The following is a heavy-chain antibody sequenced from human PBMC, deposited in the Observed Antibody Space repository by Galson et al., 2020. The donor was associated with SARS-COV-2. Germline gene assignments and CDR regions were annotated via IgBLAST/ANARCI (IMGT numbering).Heavy chain of an antibody. Sequence: GGSLRLSCAASGFTFSSYALAWVRQAPGKGLEWVSGISGDGGSKYYVDSVKGRFTISRDTSQNTVHLQMSSLRAEDTAVYYCAKDRGNDYGDQLDFWGQGTLVTVSS. CDR1: GFTFSSYA. CDR3: AKDRGNDYGDQLDF. CDR2: ISGDGGSK. J-gene: IGHJ4*02. D-gene: IGHD4-17*01. V-gene: IGHV3-23*01.